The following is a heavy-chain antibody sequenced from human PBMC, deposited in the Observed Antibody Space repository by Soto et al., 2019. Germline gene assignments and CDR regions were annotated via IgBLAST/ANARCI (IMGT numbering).Heavy chain of an antibody. J-gene: IGHJ4*02. CDR1: GYTFTGYY. D-gene: IGHD3-22*01. CDR2: INPNSGGT. CDR3: ARDWARRPYSSAPRAAGY. V-gene: IGHV1-2*02. Sequence: WASVKVSCKASGYTFTGYYMHWVRQAPGQGLEWMGWINPNSGGTNYAQKFQGRVTMTRDTSISTAYMELSRLRSDDTAVYYCARDWARRPYSSAPRAAGYWGQGTLVTVSS.